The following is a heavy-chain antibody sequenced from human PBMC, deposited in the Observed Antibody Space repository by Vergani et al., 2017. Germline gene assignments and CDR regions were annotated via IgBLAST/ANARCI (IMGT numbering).Heavy chain of an antibody. V-gene: IGHV3-9*02. CDR3: AKDLGTSSGGGWFDP. D-gene: IGHD6-6*01. CDR2: SSWNSNSI. CDR1: GFTSAGYA. J-gene: IGHJ5*02. Sequence: EVQLEESGGGLVLPGRSLRLSCVASGFTSAGYAMHWVRQAPGKGLEWVSGSSWNSNSIGYADSVKGRFTISRDNAKNSLYLQMNSLRAEDTALYYCAKDLGTSSGGGWFDPWGQGTLVTVSS.